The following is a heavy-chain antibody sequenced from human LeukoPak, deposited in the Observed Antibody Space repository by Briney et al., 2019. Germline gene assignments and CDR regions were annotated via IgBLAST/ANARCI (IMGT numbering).Heavy chain of an antibody. J-gene: IGHJ6*02. V-gene: IGHV4-59*12. CDR1: GGSINNYY. D-gene: IGHD3-10*01. CDR2: IYYTGST. Sequence: SETLSLTCTVSGGSINNYYWSWIRQPPGKGLEWIGYIYYTGSTNYKPSLKSRVTISVDTSKNQFSLKLSSATAADTAVYYCARGDELLWFGELSHYYGMDVWGQGTTVTVSS. CDR3: ARGDELLWFGELSHYYGMDV.